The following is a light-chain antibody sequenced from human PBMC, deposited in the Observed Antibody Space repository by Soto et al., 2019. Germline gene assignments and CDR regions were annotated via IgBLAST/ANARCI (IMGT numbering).Light chain of an antibody. CDR2: EVS. CDR3: SSYTSSSTLYV. CDR1: SSDVGGYNY. J-gene: IGLJ1*01. Sequence: QPVLTQPASVSGSPGQSITISCTGSSSDVGGYNYVSWYQQHPGKAAKLMIYEVSNRPSGVSNRFSGSKSGNTASLTISGLQAEDEADYYCSSYTSSSTLYVFGTGTKVTVL. V-gene: IGLV2-14*01.